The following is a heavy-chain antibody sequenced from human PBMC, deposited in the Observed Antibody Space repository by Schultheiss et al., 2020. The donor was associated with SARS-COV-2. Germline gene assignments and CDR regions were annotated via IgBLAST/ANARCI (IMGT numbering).Heavy chain of an antibody. Sequence: SVKVSCKASGGTFSSYTISWVRQAPGQGLEWMGRIIPILGIANYAQKFQGRVTMTTDTSTSTAYMELRSLRSDDTAVYYCARDGRSPGDIWGQGTMVTVSS. D-gene: IGHD3-10*01. J-gene: IGHJ3*02. CDR2: IIPILGIA. V-gene: IGHV1-69*04. CDR3: ARDGRSPGDI. CDR1: GGTFSSYT.